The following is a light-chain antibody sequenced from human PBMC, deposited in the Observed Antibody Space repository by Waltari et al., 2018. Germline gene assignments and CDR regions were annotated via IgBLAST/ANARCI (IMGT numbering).Light chain of an antibody. V-gene: IGLV2-14*03. CDR2: DVT. CDR3: SSYTTSSTYV. CDR1: SSDVGGYNF. J-gene: IGLJ1*01. Sequence: QSALTQPASVSGSPGQSITISCTGTSSDVGGYNFVSWYQQHPGKVPKLIIYDVTNRTSGVANRCSGSKSGNTASLTISGLQAGDEADYYCSSYTTSSTYVFGTGTKVTVL.